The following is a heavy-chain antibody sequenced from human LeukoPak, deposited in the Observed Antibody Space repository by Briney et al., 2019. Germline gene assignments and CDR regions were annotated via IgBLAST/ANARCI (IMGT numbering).Heavy chain of an antibody. V-gene: IGHV3-11*01. Sequence: GGSLRLSCAASGFTFSNAWMSWIRQAPGKGLEWISYISTSAEKIYYTDSVKGRYTISRDNAKNSLYLQMNSLRAEDTAVYYCARDRPNILGLDPWGQGTLVTVSS. J-gene: IGHJ5*02. D-gene: IGHD2/OR15-2a*01. CDR2: ISTSAEKI. CDR3: ARDRPNILGLDP. CDR1: GFTFSNAW.